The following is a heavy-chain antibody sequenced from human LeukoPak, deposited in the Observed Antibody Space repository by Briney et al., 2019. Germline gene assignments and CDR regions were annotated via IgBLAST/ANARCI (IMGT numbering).Heavy chain of an antibody. V-gene: IGHV3-30*02. J-gene: IGHJ4*02. CDR1: GYTFTHFG. Sequence: GGSLRFXCAASGYTFTHFGMHWVRQAPGRGLECVAFINYDGSDKYYTDSVKGRFTISRDNSKNTLYLQMNSVRTEDTAVHYCARDGPAPSMTSVTSNYWGQGTLVTVSS. CDR3: ARDGPAPSMTSVTSNY. D-gene: IGHD4-17*01. CDR2: INYDGSDK.